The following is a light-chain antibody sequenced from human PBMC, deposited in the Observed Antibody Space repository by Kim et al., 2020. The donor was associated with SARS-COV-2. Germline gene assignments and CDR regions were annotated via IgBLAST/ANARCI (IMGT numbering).Light chain of an antibody. CDR3: QSFDNNIWV. V-gene: IGLV6-57*03. J-gene: IGLJ3*02. Sequence: GKTVTISCTRDTGSIDTNYVQWYQQRPGSAPTTVISEYDQRPSGVPDRFSVSIDTSSNSASLIISRLETEDEADYFCQSFDNNIWVFGGGTQLTVL. CDR2: EYD. CDR1: TGSIDTNY.